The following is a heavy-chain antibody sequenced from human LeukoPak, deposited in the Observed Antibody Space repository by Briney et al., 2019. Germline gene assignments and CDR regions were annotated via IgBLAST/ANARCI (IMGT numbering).Heavy chain of an antibody. CDR1: GFTLSDYN. CDR3: ARPRQYSGNIEAFDI. J-gene: IGHJ3*02. CDR2: ISSSGRTI. V-gene: IGHV3-11*01. D-gene: IGHD1/OR15-1a*01. Sequence: PGGSQRLSCAASGFTLSDYNMNWIRQAPGKGLEWISYISSSGRTIDNADSVKGRFTISRDNAKKSLYLQMNSLRAEDTAVYYCARPRQYSGNIEAFDIWGQGTMVTVSS.